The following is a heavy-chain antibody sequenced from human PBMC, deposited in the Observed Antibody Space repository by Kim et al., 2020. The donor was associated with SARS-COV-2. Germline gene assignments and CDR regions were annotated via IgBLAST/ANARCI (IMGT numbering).Heavy chain of an antibody. V-gene: IGHV3-23*01. CDR2: ISGSGGST. D-gene: IGHD5-18*01. Sequence: GGSLRLSCAASGFTFSSYAMSWVRQAPGKGLEWVSAISGSGGSTYYADSVKGRFTISRDNSKNTLYRQMNSLRAEDTAVYFCAKDLGGYSYAHNPLGMDVWGQGTTVTVSS. J-gene: IGHJ6*02. CDR3: AKDLGGYSYAHNPLGMDV. CDR1: GFTFSSYA.